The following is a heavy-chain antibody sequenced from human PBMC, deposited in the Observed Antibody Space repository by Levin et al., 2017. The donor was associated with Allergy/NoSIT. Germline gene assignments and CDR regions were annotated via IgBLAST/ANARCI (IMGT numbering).Heavy chain of an antibody. V-gene: IGHV3-33*01. CDR2: IWHDGTNK. Sequence: LSLTCAASGFTFNTYGMHWVRQAPGKGLEWVAVIWHDGTNKAYADSVKGRFTISRDNSKNTLYLQMNSLRAEDTAVYYCAGEAYSSGWYVGWFDPWGQGTLVTVSS. J-gene: IGHJ5*02. CDR3: AGEAYSSGWYVGWFDP. D-gene: IGHD6-19*01. CDR1: GFTFNTYG.